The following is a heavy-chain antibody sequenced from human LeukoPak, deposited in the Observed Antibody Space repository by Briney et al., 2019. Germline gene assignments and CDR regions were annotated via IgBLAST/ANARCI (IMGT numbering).Heavy chain of an antibody. Sequence: GGSLRLSCAASGFTFSSYGMHWVRQAPGKGLEWVAFIRYDGSNKYYADSVKGRFTISRDNSKNTLYLQMNSLRAEDTAVYYCASPRPRVACPPSYMDVWGKGTTVTVSS. V-gene: IGHV3-30*02. CDR2: IRYDGSNK. CDR3: ASPRPRVACPPSYMDV. D-gene: IGHD1-14*01. CDR1: GFTFSSYG. J-gene: IGHJ6*03.